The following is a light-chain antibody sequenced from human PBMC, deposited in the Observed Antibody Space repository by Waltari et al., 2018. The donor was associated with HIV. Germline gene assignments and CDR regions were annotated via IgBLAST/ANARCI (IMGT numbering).Light chain of an antibody. V-gene: IGLV1-44*01. J-gene: IGLJ3*02. CDR1: SSNIGRNT. CDR2: TNN. Sequence: QSVLTQPPSASGTPGQRVTISCSGSSSNIGRNTVNWYHQLPGTAPKLLIYTNNPRPSGVPERFSGAKSGTSASLAISGLQSEDEADYYCAAWDDSLNGWVFGGGTKLTVL. CDR3: AAWDDSLNGWV.